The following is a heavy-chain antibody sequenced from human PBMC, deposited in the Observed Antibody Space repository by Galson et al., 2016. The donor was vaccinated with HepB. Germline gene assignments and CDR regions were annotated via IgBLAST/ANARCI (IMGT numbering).Heavy chain of an antibody. CDR3: ARGGGPSSWPGPAGYNWFDP. D-gene: IGHD6-13*01. Sequence: SLRLSCAASGFTFSIYAMHWVRQAPGKGLEWVAVISYDGINKYHVDSVKGRFTISRDNSKNTLYLQMNSLRTEDTAVYYCARGGGPSSWPGPAGYNWFDPWGQGTLVTVSS. V-gene: IGHV3-30-3*01. J-gene: IGHJ5*02. CDR2: ISYDGINK. CDR1: GFTFSIYA.